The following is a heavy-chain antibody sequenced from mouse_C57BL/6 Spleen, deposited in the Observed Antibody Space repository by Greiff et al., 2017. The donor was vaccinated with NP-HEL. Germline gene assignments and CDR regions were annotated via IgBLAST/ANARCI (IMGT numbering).Heavy chain of an antibody. CDR2: ISNLAYSS. CDR3: ARHCIYDGYHWDFDV. J-gene: IGHJ1*03. CDR1: GFTFSDYG. V-gene: IGHV5-15*01. D-gene: IGHD2-3*01. Sequence: EVQLVESGGGLVQPGGSLKLSCAASGFTFSDYGMAWVRQAPRKGPEWVAFISNLAYSSYYADTVTGRFTISRENAENTLYLEMSSLRSEDTAMYYCARHCIYDGYHWDFDVWGTGTTVTVSS.